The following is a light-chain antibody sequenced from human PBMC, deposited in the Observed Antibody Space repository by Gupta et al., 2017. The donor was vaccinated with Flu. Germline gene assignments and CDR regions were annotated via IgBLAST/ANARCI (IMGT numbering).Light chain of an antibody. V-gene: IGLV1-51*02. CDR3: GTWDSSLSGGV. Sequence: SVLTQPPSVSAAPGQKVTISCSGSSSNIGNNYVSWYQQLPGTAPKLLIYENNKRPSGIPDRFSGSKSGTSATLGITGLQTGDEADYYCGTWDSSLSGGVFGGGTKLTVL. J-gene: IGLJ2*01. CDR2: ENN. CDR1: SSNIGNNY.